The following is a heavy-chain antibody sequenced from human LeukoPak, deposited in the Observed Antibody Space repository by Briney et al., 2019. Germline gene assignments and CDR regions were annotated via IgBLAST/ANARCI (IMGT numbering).Heavy chain of an antibody. D-gene: IGHD6-19*01. CDR1: GFTFSSYS. V-gene: IGHV3-21*01. J-gene: IGHJ6*02. Sequence: GGSLRLSCAASGFTFSSYSMNWVRQAPGKGLEWVSSISSSSYIYYADSVKGRFTISRDNAKNSLYLQMNSLRAEDTAVYYCARGQAVAGTGMDVWGQGTTVTVSS. CDR3: ARGQAVAGTGMDV. CDR2: ISSSSYI.